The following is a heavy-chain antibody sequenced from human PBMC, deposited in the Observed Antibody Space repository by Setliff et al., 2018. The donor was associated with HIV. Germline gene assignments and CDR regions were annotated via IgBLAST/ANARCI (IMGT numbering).Heavy chain of an antibody. CDR1: GFTFSSYA. CDR2: ISGSGGST. J-gene: IGHJ4*02. V-gene: IGHV3-23*01. CDR3: AKETYSSGHFFFDY. D-gene: IGHD6-19*01. Sequence: GGSLRLSCAASGFTFSSYAMSWVRQAPGKGLEWVSAISGSGGSTYYADPVRGRFTISRDNSKNTLYLQMNSLRSEDTAVYFCAKETYSSGHFFFDYWGQGTLVTVSS.